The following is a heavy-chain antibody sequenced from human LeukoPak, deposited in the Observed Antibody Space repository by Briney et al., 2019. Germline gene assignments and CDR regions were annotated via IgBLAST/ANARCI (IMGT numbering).Heavy chain of an antibody. Sequence: GGSLRLSCAASGFTFSTYAMSWVRQAPGKGLEWVSAIGGSGGSTYYADSVKGRFTISRDNSKNTLYLQMNSLRAEDTAVYYCAKDYDILTGPSPLDYWGQGTLVTVSS. J-gene: IGHJ4*02. V-gene: IGHV3-23*01. D-gene: IGHD3-9*01. CDR3: AKDYDILTGPSPLDY. CDR1: GFTFSTYA. CDR2: IGGSGGST.